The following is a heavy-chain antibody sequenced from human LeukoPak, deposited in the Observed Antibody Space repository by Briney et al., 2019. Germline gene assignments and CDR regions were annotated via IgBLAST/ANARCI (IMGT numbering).Heavy chain of an antibody. Sequence: SETLSLTCTVSGGSISSSSYYWGWIRQPPWKGLEWIGSIYYSGSTYYNPSLKSRVTISVDTSKNQFSLKLSSVTAADTAVYYCARQARGVIDDFDYWGQGTLVTVSS. V-gene: IGHV4-39*01. CDR2: IYYSGST. CDR3: ARQARGVIDDFDY. J-gene: IGHJ4*02. CDR1: GGSISSSSYY. D-gene: IGHD3-16*02.